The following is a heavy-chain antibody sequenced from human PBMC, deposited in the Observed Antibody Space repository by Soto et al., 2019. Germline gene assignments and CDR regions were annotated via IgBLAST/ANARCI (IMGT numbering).Heavy chain of an antibody. CDR1: GYTLTSYG. J-gene: IGHJ5*02. CDR3: ARGRGYCSGGSCPTRGWFDP. Sequence: QVQLVQSGAEVKKPGASVKVSCKASGYTLTSYGISWVRQAPGQGLEWMGWISAYNGNTNYAQKLQGRVTMTTDTSTSTAYMELRSLRSDDTAVYYCARGRGYCSGGSCPTRGWFDPWGQGTLVTVSS. D-gene: IGHD2-15*01. V-gene: IGHV1-18*04. CDR2: ISAYNGNT.